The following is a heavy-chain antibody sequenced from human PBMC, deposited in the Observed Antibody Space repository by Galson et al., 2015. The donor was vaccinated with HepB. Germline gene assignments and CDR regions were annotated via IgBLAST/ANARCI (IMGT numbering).Heavy chain of an antibody. CDR1: GGSISSFY. V-gene: IGHV4-59*01. D-gene: IGHD3-3*01. Sequence: ETLSLTCTVSGGSISSFYWSWLRQPPGKGLEWIGYIYYSGSTNYNPSLKSRVTISVDTSKNQFSLKLSSVTAADTAVYYCARGADYDFWSGYYTYYYYAMDVWGQGTTVTVSS. J-gene: IGHJ6*02. CDR2: IYYSGST. CDR3: ARGADYDFWSGYYTYYYYAMDV.